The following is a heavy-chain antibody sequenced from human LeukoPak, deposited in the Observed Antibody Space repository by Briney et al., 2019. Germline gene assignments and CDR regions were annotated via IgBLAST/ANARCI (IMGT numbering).Heavy chain of an antibody. D-gene: IGHD3-10*01. J-gene: IGHJ3*02. V-gene: IGHV3-23*01. CDR2: ISGSGGST. Sequence: GGSLRLSCAAPGFTFSSYAMSWVRQAPGKGLEWVSAISGSGGSTYYADSVKGRFTVSRDNSKNTLYLQMNSLRAEDTAVYYCAKCHGSGDDAFDIWGQGTMVTVSS. CDR3: AKCHGSGDDAFDI. CDR1: GFTFSSYA.